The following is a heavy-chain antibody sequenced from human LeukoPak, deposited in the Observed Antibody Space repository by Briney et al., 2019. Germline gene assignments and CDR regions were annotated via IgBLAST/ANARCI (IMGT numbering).Heavy chain of an antibody. Sequence: SETLSLTCIVSGGSISSGDYYWSWIRQPPGKGLEWIGYIYYSGSTYYNPSLKSRVTISVDTSKNQFSLKLSSVTAADTAVYYCAREVRFLEWLLPDNWFDPWGQGTLVTVSS. V-gene: IGHV4-30-4*08. CDR1: GGSISSGDYY. D-gene: IGHD3-3*01. J-gene: IGHJ5*02. CDR3: AREVRFLEWLLPDNWFDP. CDR2: IYYSGST.